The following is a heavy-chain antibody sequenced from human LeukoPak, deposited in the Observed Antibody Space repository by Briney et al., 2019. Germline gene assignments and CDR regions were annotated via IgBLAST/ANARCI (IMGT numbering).Heavy chain of an antibody. V-gene: IGHV3-23*01. CDR1: GFSFGNYA. CDR3: VKDPRDTYGTTLCVS. Sequence: PGGSLRLSCVASGFSFGNYAMSWVRQAPGKGLQWVSQISGTGGATWYAGFARDRFTISRYNSKKTLYLQMSGLRVEDTAMYYCVKDPRDTYGTTLCVSWGQGTLLIVSS. J-gene: IGHJ5*02. D-gene: IGHD1-1*01. CDR2: ISGTGGAT.